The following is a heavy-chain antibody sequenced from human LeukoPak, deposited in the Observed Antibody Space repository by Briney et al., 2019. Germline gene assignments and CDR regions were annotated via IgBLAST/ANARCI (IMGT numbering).Heavy chain of an antibody. V-gene: IGHV3-48*04. CDR2: ISSSGSTT. J-gene: IGHJ4*02. CDR1: GFTFSSYS. CDR3: ARAVRRTYGRSTTVYFNY. Sequence: GGSLRLSCAASGFTFSSYSMSWIRQAPGKGLEWVSYISSSGSTTYYADSVKGRFTNSRDNAKNSLYLQMNSLRAEDTAVYYCARAVRRTYGRSTTVYFNYWGQGTLVTVSS. D-gene: IGHD3-10*01.